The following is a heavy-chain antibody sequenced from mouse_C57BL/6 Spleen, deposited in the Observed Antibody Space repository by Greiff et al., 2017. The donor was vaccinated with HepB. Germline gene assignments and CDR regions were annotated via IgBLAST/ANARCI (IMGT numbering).Heavy chain of an antibody. Sequence: QVQLQQPGAELVKPGASVKLSCKASGYTFTSYWMHWVKQRPGQGLEWIGMIHPNSGSTNYNEKFKSKATLTVDKSSSPAYMQLSSLTSEDSAVYYCAGGGYDGGEDWYFDVWGTGTTVTVSS. CDR2: IHPNSGST. CDR1: GYTFTSYW. J-gene: IGHJ1*03. V-gene: IGHV1-64*01. D-gene: IGHD2-2*01. CDR3: AGGGYDGGEDWYFDV.